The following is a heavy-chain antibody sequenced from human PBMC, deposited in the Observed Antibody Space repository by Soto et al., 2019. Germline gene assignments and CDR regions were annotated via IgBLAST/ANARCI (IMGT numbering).Heavy chain of an antibody. CDR1: GFTFSAYY. V-gene: IGHV3-11*01. Sequence: QVHLVESGGGLVKPGGSLRLSCAASGFTFSAYYMSWIRQAPGKGLEWLSWISNGGDIEYYADSVRGRFTVSRDNAKNSLYLQINSPTAEDTAVYYCARGGSYGWGFDYWGQGTLVTVSS. CDR2: ISNGGDIE. D-gene: IGHD1-26*01. CDR3: ARGGSYGWGFDY. J-gene: IGHJ4*02.